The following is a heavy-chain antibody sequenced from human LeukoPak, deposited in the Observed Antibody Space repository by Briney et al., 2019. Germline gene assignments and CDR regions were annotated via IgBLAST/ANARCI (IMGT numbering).Heavy chain of an antibody. CDR2: VSYDGSNK. J-gene: IGHJ4*02. CDR3: ARSRRIDY. CDR1: GFTFSSYG. Sequence: GGSLRLSCAASGFTFSSYGMHWVRQAPGKGLEWVAVVSYDGSNKYYADSVKGRFTISRDNSKNTLSLQMSSLRAEDTAVYYCARSRRIDYWGQGTLVTVSS. V-gene: IGHV3-30*03.